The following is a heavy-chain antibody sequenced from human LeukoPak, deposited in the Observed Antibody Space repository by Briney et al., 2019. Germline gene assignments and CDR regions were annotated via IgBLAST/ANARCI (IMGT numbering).Heavy chain of an antibody. V-gene: IGHV5-51*01. CDR3: VRRSTMIRDIYYGEDV. CDR2: IFPRDSDT. J-gene: IGHJ6*02. CDR1: GYSFTKYW. D-gene: IGHD3-10*01. Sequence: KTGESLKISCKGSGYSFTKYWIGWVRQMPGKGLEWMGIIFPRDSDTIYSPSFEGQVSVSVDKSISTAYLQWSSLKASDTAMYYCVRRSTMIRDIYYGEDVWGQGTTVTVSS.